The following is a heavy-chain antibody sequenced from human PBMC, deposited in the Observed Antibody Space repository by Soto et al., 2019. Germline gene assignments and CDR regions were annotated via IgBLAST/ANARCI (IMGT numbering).Heavy chain of an antibody. V-gene: IGHV3-23*01. D-gene: IGHD6-19*01. Sequence: EVQLLESGGGLVQPGGSLRLSCAASGFSFSSYAMTWVRQAPGKGLELVSTISGSGGSTYYADSVKGRFTISRDNSKNTLSLQMNGLRAEDTAVYYCAKRGRGAVAFDYWGQGTLVTVSS. CDR2: ISGSGGST. CDR1: GFSFSSYA. J-gene: IGHJ4*02. CDR3: AKRGRGAVAFDY.